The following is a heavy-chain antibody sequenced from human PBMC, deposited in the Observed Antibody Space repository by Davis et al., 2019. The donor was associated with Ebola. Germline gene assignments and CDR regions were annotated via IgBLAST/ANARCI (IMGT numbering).Heavy chain of an antibody. CDR1: GYTFTGYY. CDR3: AALNFLYYDGMDFDY. J-gene: IGHJ4*02. D-gene: IGHD3-22*01. Sequence: ASVKVSCKASGYTFTGYYMHWVRQAPGQGLEWMGRINPNSGGTNYAQKFQERVTITRDMSTSAAYMELSSLRSEDTAVYYCAALNFLYYDGMDFDYWGQGTLVTVSS. CDR2: INPNSGGT. V-gene: IGHV1-2*06.